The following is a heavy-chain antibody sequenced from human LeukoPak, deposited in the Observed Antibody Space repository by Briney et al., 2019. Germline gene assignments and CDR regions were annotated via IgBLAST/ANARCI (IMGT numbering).Heavy chain of an antibody. V-gene: IGHV3-23*01. D-gene: IGHD2-15*01. CDR1: GFTFSSYA. CDR2: ISGSGGST. Sequence: PGGSLRLSCAASGFTFSSYAMSWVRQAPEKGLEWVSAISGSGGSTYYADSVKGRFTISRDNSKNTLYLQMNSLRAEDTAVYYCAKDRPYYRVAATFDYWGQGTLVTVSS. J-gene: IGHJ4*02. CDR3: AKDRPYYRVAATFDY.